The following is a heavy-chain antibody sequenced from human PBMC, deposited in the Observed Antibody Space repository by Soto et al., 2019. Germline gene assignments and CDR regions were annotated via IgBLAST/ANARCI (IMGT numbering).Heavy chain of an antibody. CDR1: GFIFIDYG. J-gene: IGHJ4*01. Sequence: GGSLRLSCVVSGFIFIDYGMRWFRQAPWKGLEWVSSIGGSGYSTYYADSVKGRFTISRDNSKNTLYLQINNLRAEDTAIYYCAKDHCSSSSCYYIVGFLFYRRGRRSLVTVSS. CDR2: IGGSGYST. D-gene: IGHD2-2*01. CDR3: AKDHCSSSSCYYIVGFLFYR. V-gene: IGHV3-23*01.